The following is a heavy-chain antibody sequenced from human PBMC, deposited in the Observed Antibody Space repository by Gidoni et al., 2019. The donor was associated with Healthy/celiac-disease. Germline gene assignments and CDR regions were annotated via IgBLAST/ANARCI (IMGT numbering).Heavy chain of an antibody. CDR2: TYYRSNWYN. CDR3: ARAPRFRQYHHYYYMDV. J-gene: IGHJ6*03. Sequence: QVQLQQSGPGLVKPSQTLSLTCALSGDSVSSNSAAWNWIRQSPSRGLEWLGRTYYRSNWYNDYAVSVKSRITINPDTSKNQFSLQLNSVTPEDTAVYYCARAPRFRQYHHYYYMDVWGKGTTVTVSS. CDR1: GDSVSSNSAA. V-gene: IGHV6-1*01.